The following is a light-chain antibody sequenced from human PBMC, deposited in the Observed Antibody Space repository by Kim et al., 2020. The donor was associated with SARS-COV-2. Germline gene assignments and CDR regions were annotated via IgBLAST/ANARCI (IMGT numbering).Light chain of an antibody. CDR3: QQYGSLPIT. V-gene: IGKV3-20*01. CDR2: GAS. Sequence: SPGERATLSCRASQSVSSSYLAWYQQKPGQAPRLLIYGASSRATGIPDRFSGSGSGTDFTLTISRLEPEDFAVYYCQQYGSLPITFGQGTRLEIK. J-gene: IGKJ5*01. CDR1: QSVSSSY.